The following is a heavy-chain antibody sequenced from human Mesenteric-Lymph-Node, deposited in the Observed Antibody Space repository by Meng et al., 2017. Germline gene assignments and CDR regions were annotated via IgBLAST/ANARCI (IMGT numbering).Heavy chain of an antibody. CDR3: ARDTGGSLYFDY. CDR1: GFTFSSYA. Sequence: GESLKISCAASGFTFSSYAMHWVRQAPGKGLEWVAVISYDGSNKYYADSVKGRFTISRDNSKNTLYLQMNSLRAEDTAVYYCARDTGGSLYFDYWGQG. J-gene: IGHJ4*01. V-gene: IGHV3-30*04. CDR2: ISYDGSNK. D-gene: IGHD1-26*01.